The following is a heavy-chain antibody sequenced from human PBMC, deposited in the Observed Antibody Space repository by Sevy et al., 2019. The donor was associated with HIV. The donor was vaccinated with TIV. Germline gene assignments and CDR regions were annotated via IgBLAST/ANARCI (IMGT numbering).Heavy chain of an antibody. D-gene: IGHD2-2*01. J-gene: IGHJ6*02. CDR2: INWNGGNT. V-gene: IGHV3-20*04. CDR1: GFTFDDYG. CDR3: AKDLGYCSSTSCNYGMDV. Sequence: GGSLRLSCAASGFTFDDYGVTWVRQAPGKGLEWVSGINWNGGNTGYADSVKGRFTISRDNAKNSLYLQMNSLRAEDTALYYCAKDLGYCSSTSCNYGMDVWGQGTTVTVSS.